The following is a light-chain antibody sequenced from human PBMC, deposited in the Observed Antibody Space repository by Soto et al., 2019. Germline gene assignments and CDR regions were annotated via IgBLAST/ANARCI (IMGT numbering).Light chain of an antibody. CDR2: DAS. J-gene: IGKJ1*01. CDR3: QQYNSHSRT. CDR1: QSISSW. V-gene: IGKV1-5*01. Sequence: DIQMTQSPSTLSASVGDRVTITCRASQSISSWSAWYQQKPGKAPKLLIYDASSLESGVPSRFSGSGSGTEFTLTISSLQPDDFATYYCQQYNSHSRTFGQGTKVDIK.